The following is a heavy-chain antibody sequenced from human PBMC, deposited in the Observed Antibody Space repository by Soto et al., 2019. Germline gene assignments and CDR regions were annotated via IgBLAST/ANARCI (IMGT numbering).Heavy chain of an antibody. J-gene: IGHJ5*02. CDR3: ARVWNVARYSYGYRTGWFAP. D-gene: IGHD5-18*01. Sequence: QVQLVQSGAEVKKPGASVKVSCKASGYTFTSYGISWVRQAPGQGLEWMGWISAYNGNTNYAQKLQGRVTMTTGTSTSTAYMERRSLRSEDTAVYYCARVWNVARYSYGYRTGWFAPWGQGSLVTVSS. CDR1: GYTFTSYG. CDR2: ISAYNGNT. V-gene: IGHV1-18*01.